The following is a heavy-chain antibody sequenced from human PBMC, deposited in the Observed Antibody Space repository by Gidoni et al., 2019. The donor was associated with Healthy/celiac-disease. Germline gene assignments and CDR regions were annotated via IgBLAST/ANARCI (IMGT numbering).Heavy chain of an antibody. Sequence: EVQLVESGGGLVKPGGSLRLSCAASGCTVSTAWMSWVRQAPGKGLECVGRIKSKTDGGTTDYAAPVKGRITISRDDSKNTLYLQMNSLKTEDTAVYYCTTLETTVTTSDAFDIWGQGTMVTVSS. D-gene: IGHD4-17*01. CDR1: GCTVSTAW. J-gene: IGHJ3*02. CDR3: TTLETTVTTSDAFDI. CDR2: IKSKTDGGTT. V-gene: IGHV3-15*01.